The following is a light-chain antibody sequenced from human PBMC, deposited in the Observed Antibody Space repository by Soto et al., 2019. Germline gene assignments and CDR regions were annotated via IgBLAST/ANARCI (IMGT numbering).Light chain of an antibody. Sequence: EIVLTQSPGTLSLSPGERATLSCRASQSFSSSYLAWYQQKPGQAPRLLIYGASSRATGIPDRFSGSGSARVFTLTLSILEPEDFAAYHCRKYGCFRFPFGGGTQAEIK. CDR2: GAS. CDR3: RKYGCFRFP. CDR1: QSFSSSY. J-gene: IGKJ4*01. V-gene: IGKV3-20*01.